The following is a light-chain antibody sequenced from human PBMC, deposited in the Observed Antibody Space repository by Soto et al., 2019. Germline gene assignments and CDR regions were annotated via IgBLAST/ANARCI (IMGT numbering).Light chain of an antibody. CDR3: SSYTSSSTLV. Sequence: QSVLTQPRSVSGSPGQSVTISCTGTSSDVGAYNYVSWYQQHPGKAPKLMIHDVTKRPSGVPDRFSGSKSGNTASLTISGLQAEDEADYYCSSYTSSSTLVFGGGTKLTVL. V-gene: IGLV2-11*01. CDR1: SSDVGAYNY. CDR2: DVT. J-gene: IGLJ3*02.